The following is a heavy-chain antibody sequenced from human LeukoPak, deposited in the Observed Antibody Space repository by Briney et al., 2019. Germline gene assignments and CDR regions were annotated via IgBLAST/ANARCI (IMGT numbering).Heavy chain of an antibody. D-gene: IGHD6-13*01. Sequence: PGRSLRLSCAASGFTFNSHGMHWVRQAPGKGLKWVAVISYDGSNKYYADSVKSRFTISRDNSKNTLYLQMNSLRAEDTAVYYCAKDRWPQLVPAPFDYWGQGTLVTVSS. CDR1: GFTFNSHG. V-gene: IGHV3-30*18. CDR3: AKDRWPQLVPAPFDY. J-gene: IGHJ4*02. CDR2: ISYDGSNK.